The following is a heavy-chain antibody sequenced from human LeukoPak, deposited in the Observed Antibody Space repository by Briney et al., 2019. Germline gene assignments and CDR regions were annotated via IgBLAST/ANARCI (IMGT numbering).Heavy chain of an antibody. CDR1: GYSFTNYW. J-gene: IGHJ4*02. Sequence: PGESLKISCKGSGYSFTNYWIAWVHQMPGKVLEWMGIIYPGDSNTRYSPSFQGQITISADKSISTAYLQWRSLEASDTAMYYCARRTNSYSYLVDYWGQGTLVTVSS. D-gene: IGHD5-18*01. CDR2: IYPGDSNT. CDR3: ARRTNSYSYLVDY. V-gene: IGHV5-51*07.